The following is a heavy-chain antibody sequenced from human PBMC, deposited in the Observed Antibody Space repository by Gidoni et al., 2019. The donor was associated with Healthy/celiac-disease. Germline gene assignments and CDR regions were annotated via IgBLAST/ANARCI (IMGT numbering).Heavy chain of an antibody. CDR2: IYYSGST. Sequence: QLQLQESGPGLVKPSETLSLTCTVSGGSISSSSYYWGWIRQPPGKGLEWIGSIYYSGSTYYNPSLKSRVTISVDTSKNQFSLKLSSVTAADTAVYYCASNDYVWGSYRPFDYWGQGTLVTVSS. CDR1: GGSISSSSYY. J-gene: IGHJ4*02. V-gene: IGHV4-39*01. CDR3: ASNDYVWGSYRPFDY. D-gene: IGHD3-16*02.